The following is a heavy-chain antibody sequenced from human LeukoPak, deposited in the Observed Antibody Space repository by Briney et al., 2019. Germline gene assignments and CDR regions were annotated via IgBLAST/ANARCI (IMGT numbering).Heavy chain of an antibody. CDR1: GFTFSSYA. V-gene: IGHV3-30-3*01. CDR2: ISYDGSNK. J-gene: IGHJ5*02. CDR3: ARDYLGWFGP. Sequence: GGSLRLSCAASGFTFSSYAMHWVRQAPGKGLELVAVISYDGSNKYYADSVKGRFTISRDNSKNTLYLQMNSLRAEDTAVYYCARDYLGWFGPWGQGTLVTVSS.